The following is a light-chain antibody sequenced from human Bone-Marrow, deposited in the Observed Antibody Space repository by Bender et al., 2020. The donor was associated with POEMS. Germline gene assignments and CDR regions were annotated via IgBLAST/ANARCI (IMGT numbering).Light chain of an antibody. CDR1: SSDVGGYHY. CDR2: DVS. J-gene: IGLJ2*01. Sequence: QSALTQPDSVSTSPGQSITISCTGTSSDVGGYHYVSWYQHHPGKAPKLLIYDVSNRPSGVSHRFSGSKSGNTASLTISGLQAEDEADYYCSSYTTSSTVVFGGGTKLTVL. V-gene: IGLV2-14*03. CDR3: SSYTTSSTVV.